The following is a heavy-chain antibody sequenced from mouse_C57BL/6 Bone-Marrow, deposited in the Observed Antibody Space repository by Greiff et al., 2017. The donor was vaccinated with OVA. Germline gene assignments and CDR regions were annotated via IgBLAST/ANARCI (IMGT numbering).Heavy chain of an antibody. J-gene: IGHJ3*01. CDR1: GFSLTSYG. CDR3: AKIPSGTRAWFAY. Sequence: VQLQESGPGLVQPSQSLSITCTVSGFSLTSYGVHWVRQSPGKGLEWLGVIWRGGSTDYNAAFMSRLSITKDNSKSQVFFKMNSLQADDTAIYYCAKIPSGTRAWFAYWGQGTLVTVSA. V-gene: IGHV2-5*01. CDR2: IWRGGST. D-gene: IGHD4-1*01.